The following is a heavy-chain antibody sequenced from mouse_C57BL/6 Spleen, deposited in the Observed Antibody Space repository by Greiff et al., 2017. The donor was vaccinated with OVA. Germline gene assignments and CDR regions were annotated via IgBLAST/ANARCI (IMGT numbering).Heavy chain of an antibody. J-gene: IGHJ2*01. CDR2: IYPGDGDT. CDR3: ARSAAQAYYFDY. CDR1: GYAFSSSW. Sequence: VKVVESGPELVKPGASVKISCKASGYAFSSSWMNWVKQRPGKGLEWIGRIYPGDGDTNYNGKFKGKATLTADKSSSTAYMQLSSLTSEDSAVYFCARSAAQAYYFDYWGQGTTPTVSS. D-gene: IGHD3-2*02. V-gene: IGHV1-82*01.